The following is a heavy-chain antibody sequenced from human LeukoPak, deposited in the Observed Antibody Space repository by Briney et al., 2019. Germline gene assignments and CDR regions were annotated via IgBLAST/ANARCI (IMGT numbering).Heavy chain of an antibody. Sequence: GGSLRLSCAASGFTFSSYSMNWVRQAPGKGLEWVSSISSSSNYIYYADSVKGRFTISRDNAKNSLYLQMNSLRAEDTAVYYCARESQGGLNYFDYWGQGTLVTVSS. CDR3: ARESQGGLNYFDY. J-gene: IGHJ4*02. CDR2: ISSSSNYI. V-gene: IGHV3-21*01. D-gene: IGHD3-16*01. CDR1: GFTFSSYS.